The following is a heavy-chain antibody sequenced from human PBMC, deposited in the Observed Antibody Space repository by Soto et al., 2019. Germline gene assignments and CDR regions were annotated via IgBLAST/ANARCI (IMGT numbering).Heavy chain of an antibody. CDR3: ARDCYDIYHAFDI. Sequence: QVQLQESGPGLVKPSQTLSLTCTVSGGSISSGGYYWSWIRQHPGKGLEWIGYIYYSGSTYYNPSLKSRVTISVDTSKHQFSLKLSSVTAADTAVYYCARDCYDIYHAFDIWGQGTMVTVSS. CDR1: GGSISSGGYY. CDR2: IYYSGST. J-gene: IGHJ3*02. D-gene: IGHD3-9*01. V-gene: IGHV4-31*03.